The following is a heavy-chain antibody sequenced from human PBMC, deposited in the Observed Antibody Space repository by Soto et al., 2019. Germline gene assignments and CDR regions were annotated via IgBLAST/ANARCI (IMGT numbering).Heavy chain of an antibody. V-gene: IGHV4-30-2*01. Sequence: QLRLQESGSRVLKTSQTLSLTCSVSGGSISTGVHSWTWMRQPPGKGLEWIGCVYYSGRTYYTSSLKSCVTISIDSSNNQFSLELKSVTAADTAMYYCARWWASNWFDPWCQGTLVTVSS. CDR2: VYYSGRT. CDR3: ARWWASNWFDP. CDR1: GGSISTGVHS. J-gene: IGHJ5*01. D-gene: IGHD2-15*01.